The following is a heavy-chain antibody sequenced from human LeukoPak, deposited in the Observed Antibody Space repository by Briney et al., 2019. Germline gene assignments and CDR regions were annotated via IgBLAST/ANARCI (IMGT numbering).Heavy chain of an antibody. CDR3: ARGTPSGYYYCDF. J-gene: IGHJ4*02. CDR1: GGSISTYY. V-gene: IGHV4-59*01. D-gene: IGHD3-22*01. Sequence: PSETLSLTCTVSGGSISTYYWSWIRQPPGKGLEWIGYIYCSGSTNYNPSLKGRVTISVDTSKNQFSLKLNSVTAADTAVYYCARGTPSGYYYCDFWGQGTLVTVSS. CDR2: IYCSGST.